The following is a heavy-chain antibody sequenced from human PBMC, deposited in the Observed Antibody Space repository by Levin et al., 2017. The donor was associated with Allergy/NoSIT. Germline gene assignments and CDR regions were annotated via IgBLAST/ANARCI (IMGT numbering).Heavy chain of an antibody. CDR2: IWYDGSNK. D-gene: IGHD1-14*01. Sequence: GGSLRLSCATSGFPFSNYGIHWVRQAPGKGLEWVSFIWYDGSNKYYADSVKGRFTISRDKSKNTVYLQMNSLRAEDTAEYYCARDREPSRLDYWGQGTLVTVSP. J-gene: IGHJ4*02. CDR3: ARDREPSRLDY. V-gene: IGHV3-33*01. CDR1: GFPFSNYG.